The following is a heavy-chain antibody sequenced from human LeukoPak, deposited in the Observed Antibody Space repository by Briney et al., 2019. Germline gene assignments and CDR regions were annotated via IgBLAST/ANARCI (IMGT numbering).Heavy chain of an antibody. D-gene: IGHD3-16*01. CDR3: AGVGVYYYGMDV. Sequence: SVKLSCKASGGTFSSYAISWVRQAPGQGLEWMGGIIPIFGTANYAQKFQGRVTITADESTSTAYMELSSLRSEDTAVYYCAGVGVYYYGMDVWGQGTTVTVSS. CDR1: GGTFSSYA. CDR2: IIPIFGTA. V-gene: IGHV1-69*13. J-gene: IGHJ6*02.